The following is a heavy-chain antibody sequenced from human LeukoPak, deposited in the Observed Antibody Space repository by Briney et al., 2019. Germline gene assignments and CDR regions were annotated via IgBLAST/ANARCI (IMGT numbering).Heavy chain of an antibody. D-gene: IGHD3-22*01. Sequence: WGSLTLTCAASGFSCSSYALHWVRQAPGKGLEWVAVISYDGSNKYYADSVKGRFTISRDNSKNTPYLQMNSLRAEDTAVYYCARGHGLSGYPYGGPQLGYCDYWGAGGPVSVSS. CDR3: ARGHGLSGYPYGGPQLGYCDY. J-gene: IGHJ4*02. V-gene: IGHV3-30-3*01. CDR1: GFSCSSYA. CDR2: ISYDGSNK.